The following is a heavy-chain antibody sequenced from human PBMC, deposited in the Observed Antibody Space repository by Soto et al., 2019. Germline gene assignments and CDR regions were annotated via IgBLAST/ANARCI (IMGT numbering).Heavy chain of an antibody. CDR3: AHSSDYYGHGWFDP. J-gene: IGHJ5*02. Sequence: QITLKESGPTLVKPTQTLTLTCTFSGFSLSTSGVGVGWIRQPPGKALEWLALIYWDDDKRYSPSLKSRLTITKDTSKDQVVLTITNMDPVDTATYYCAHSSDYYGHGWFDPWGQGTLVTVSS. D-gene: IGHD3-10*01. CDR1: GFSLSTSGVG. V-gene: IGHV2-5*02. CDR2: IYWDDDK.